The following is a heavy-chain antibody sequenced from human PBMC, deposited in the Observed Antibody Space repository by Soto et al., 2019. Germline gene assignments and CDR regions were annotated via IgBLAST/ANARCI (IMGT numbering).Heavy chain of an antibody. CDR1: GAAPNSGNYY. J-gene: IGHJ5*02. CDR3: ARLRIATNNYKWFDP. CDR2: IYVTGAV. V-gene: IGHV4-31*03. D-gene: IGHD2-21*01. Sequence: SETLSLTCSVSGAAPNSGNYYWSWIRQVPGKGLEWIGHIYVTGAVDYNPSLRDRITISQDTSERQFSLNLRLVTAADTAVYYCARLRIATNNYKWFDPWGQGTLVTVSS.